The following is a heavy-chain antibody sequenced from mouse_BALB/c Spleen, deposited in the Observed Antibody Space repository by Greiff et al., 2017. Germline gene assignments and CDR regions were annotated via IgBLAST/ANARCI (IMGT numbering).Heavy chain of an antibody. CDR1: GYTFTSYW. CDR3: ARDYDAMDY. Sequence: QVQLKESGAELAKPGASVKMSCKASGYTFTSYWMHWVKQRPGQGLEWIGYINPSTGYTEYNQKFKDKATLTADKSSSTAYMQLSSLTSEDSAVYYCARDYDAMDYWGQGTSVTVSS. V-gene: IGHV1-7*01. CDR2: INPSTGYT. J-gene: IGHJ4*01. D-gene: IGHD1-1*01.